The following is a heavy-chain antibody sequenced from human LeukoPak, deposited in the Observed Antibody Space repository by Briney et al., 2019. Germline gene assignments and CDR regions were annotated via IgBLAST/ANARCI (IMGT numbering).Heavy chain of an antibody. V-gene: IGHV4-39*01. CDR3: ARHGGSDSAPNDY. J-gene: IGHJ4*02. CDR1: GGSITSSSYY. D-gene: IGHD2-21*02. Sequence: PETLSLTCTVSGGSITSSSYYWGWIRQPPGKGLEWIGTIYYSGSTYYNPSLRSRVTISADTSKNQFSLKLTSVTAADTAVYYCARHGGSDSAPNDYWGQGTLVTVSS. CDR2: IYYSGST.